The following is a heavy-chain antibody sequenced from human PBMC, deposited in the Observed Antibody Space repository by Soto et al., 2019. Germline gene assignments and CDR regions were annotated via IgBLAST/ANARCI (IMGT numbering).Heavy chain of an antibody. Sequence: WVSLRHPWTAAGFNFIGLAGSCVRQAPGKGLEWVSAISGSGGSTYYADSVKGRFTISRDNSKNTLYLQMNSLRAEDTAVYYCAKTLETDRVDAFDIWGQGTMVTASS. CDR1: GFNFIGLA. V-gene: IGHV3-23*01. CDR2: ISGSGGST. J-gene: IGHJ3*02. D-gene: IGHD1-1*01. CDR3: AKTLETDRVDAFDI.